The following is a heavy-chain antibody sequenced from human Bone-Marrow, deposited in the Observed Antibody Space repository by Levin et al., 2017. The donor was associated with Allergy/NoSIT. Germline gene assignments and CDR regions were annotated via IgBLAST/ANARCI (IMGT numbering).Heavy chain of an antibody. J-gene: IGHJ3*02. CDR3: AREDSSGYYGDAFDI. CDR2: IKQDGSEK. V-gene: IGHV3-7*01. D-gene: IGHD3-22*01. Sequence: GESLKISCAASGFTFSSYWMSWVRQAPGKGLEWVANIKQDGSEKYYVDSVKGRFTISRDNAKNSLYLQMNSLRAEDTAVYYCAREDSSGYYGDAFDIWGQGTMVTVSS. CDR1: GFTFSSYW.